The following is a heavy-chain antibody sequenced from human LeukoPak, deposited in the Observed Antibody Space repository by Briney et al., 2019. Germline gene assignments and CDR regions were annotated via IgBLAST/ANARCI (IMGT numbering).Heavy chain of an antibody. CDR2: INHSGST. CDR1: NGSFSGYY. D-gene: IGHD2-2*01. CDR3: ARCPPIVVVPAAMRVYYGMDV. Sequence: SETLSLTCAVYNGSFSGYYWTWIRQAPGKGLEWIGEINHSGSTNYSPSLKSRVTISVDTSKNQFSLKLSSVTAADTAVYYCARCPPIVVVPAAMRVYYGMDVWGQGTTVTVSS. J-gene: IGHJ6*02. V-gene: IGHV4-34*01.